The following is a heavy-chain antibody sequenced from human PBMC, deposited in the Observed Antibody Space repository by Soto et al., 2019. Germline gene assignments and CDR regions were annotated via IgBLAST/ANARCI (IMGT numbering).Heavy chain of an antibody. Sequence: PWLSXRLSCTSSVLTFSSYSITLFRQAPGKGLEWLSYISSTRTTIYYAESVKGRLTISRDNAKNSLYMQINSLRDEDTAVYYCERENNWNYVDSWGQGTLV. V-gene: IGHV3-48*02. CDR2: ISSTRTTI. CDR1: VLTFSSYS. J-gene: IGHJ4*02. CDR3: ERENNWNYVDS. D-gene: IGHD1-20*01.